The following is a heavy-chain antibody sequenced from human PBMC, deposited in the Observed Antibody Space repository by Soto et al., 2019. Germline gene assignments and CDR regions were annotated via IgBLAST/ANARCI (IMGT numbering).Heavy chain of an antibody. D-gene: IGHD3-3*01. CDR3: ARQAHYVFWSGYYPSYYFDS. CDR1: GGSISSSSYY. J-gene: IGHJ4*02. V-gene: IGHV4-39*01. Sequence: PSETLSLTCTVSGGSISSSSYYWGWIRQPPGKGLEWIGSIYYSGSTYYNPSLKSRVTISVDTSKNQFTLKLSSVTAADTAVYYCARQAHYVFWSGYYPSYYFDSWGQGTLVPVSS. CDR2: IYYSGST.